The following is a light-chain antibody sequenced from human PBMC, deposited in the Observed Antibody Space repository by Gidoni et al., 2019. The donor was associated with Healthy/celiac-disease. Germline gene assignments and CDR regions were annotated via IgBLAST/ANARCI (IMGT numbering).Light chain of an antibody. Sequence: QSALTQPASVSGSPGQSITISCTGTSSDVGGYHYVSWYQQHPGKAPKLMIYEVSNRPSGVPDRFSGSKSGNTASLTISGLQAEDEADYYCSSYTSSSTLEVVFGGGTKLTVL. CDR1: SSDVGGYHY. CDR2: EVS. CDR3: SSYTSSSTLEVV. J-gene: IGLJ2*01. V-gene: IGLV2-14*01.